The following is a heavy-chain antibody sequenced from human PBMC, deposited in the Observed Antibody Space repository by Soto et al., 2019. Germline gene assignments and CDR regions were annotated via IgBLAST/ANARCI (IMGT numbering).Heavy chain of an antibody. J-gene: IGHJ4*02. CDR2: IIPIFGTA. V-gene: IGHV1-69*13. D-gene: IGHD6-13*01. CDR3: ARDRRGGSSWSTPTYDY. CDR1: GGTFSSYA. Sequence: ASVNVFCKASGGTFSSYAISCVRRAPGQGFEWMGGIIPIFGTANYAQKFQGRVTITADESTSTAYMELSSLRSEDTAVYYCARDRRGGSSWSTPTYDYWGQGTLVTVSS.